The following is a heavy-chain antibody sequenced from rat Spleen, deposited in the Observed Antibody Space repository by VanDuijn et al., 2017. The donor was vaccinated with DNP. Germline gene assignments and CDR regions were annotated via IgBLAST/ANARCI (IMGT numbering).Heavy chain of an antibody. CDR2: IKTDGGGT. V-gene: IGHV5-22*01. D-gene: IGHD1-11*01. CDR3: VRWDYGIYGFDY. J-gene: IGHJ2*01. Sequence: EVQLVESGGGLVQPGRSLKLSCAAAGVTFSDFNMAWVRQVPKKGLEWVASIKTDGGGTYYPDSVKGRFTISRDNAESTLYLQMNSLRSEDMATYYCVRWDYGIYGFDYWGQGVMVTVSS. CDR1: GVTFSDFN.